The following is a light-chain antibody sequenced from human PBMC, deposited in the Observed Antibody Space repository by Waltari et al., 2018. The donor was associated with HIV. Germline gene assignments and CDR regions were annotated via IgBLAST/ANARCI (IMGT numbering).Light chain of an antibody. CDR3: QQSYNNPWT. Sequence: DIQMTPSPSSLSASVGDRVTITCRASQSISSYLNWYQQRPGKAPNLLIHAASSLESGVPSRFSGSGSGTDFTLTISSLQPEDSATYYCQQSYNNPWTFGQGTKVEIK. CDR2: AAS. J-gene: IGKJ1*01. CDR1: QSISSY. V-gene: IGKV1-39*01.